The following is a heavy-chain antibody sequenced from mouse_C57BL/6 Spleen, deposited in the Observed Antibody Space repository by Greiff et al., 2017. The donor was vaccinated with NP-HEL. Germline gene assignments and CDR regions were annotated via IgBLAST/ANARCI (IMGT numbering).Heavy chain of an antibody. CDR3: ARGPVVATDYAMDD. Sequence: QVQLQQSGPELVKPGASVKISCKASGYAFSSSWMNWVKQRPGKGLEWIGRIYPGDGDTNYNGKFKGKATLTADKSSSTAYMQLSSLTSEDSAVYFCARGPVVATDYAMDDWGKGTSVTVSS. V-gene: IGHV1-82*01. CDR1: GYAFSSSW. J-gene: IGHJ4*01. D-gene: IGHD1-1*01. CDR2: IYPGDGDT.